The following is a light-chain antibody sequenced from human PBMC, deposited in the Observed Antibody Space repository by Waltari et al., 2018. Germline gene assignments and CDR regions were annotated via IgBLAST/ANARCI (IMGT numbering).Light chain of an antibody. CDR3: QQSHSPPFT. CDR1: QNIDNF. Sequence: DIQMPQSPSSVSASVGDRVTIACRASQNIDNFLNWYQHKPGEAPQVLVFAASTLQDGVPSRFSASASGTHFTLTIGSLQPEDFATYYCQQSHSPPFTFGQGT. CDR2: AAS. J-gene: IGKJ2*01. V-gene: IGKV1-39*01.